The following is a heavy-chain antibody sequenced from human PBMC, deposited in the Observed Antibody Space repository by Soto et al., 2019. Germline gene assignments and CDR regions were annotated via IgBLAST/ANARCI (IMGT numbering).Heavy chain of an antibody. CDR3: ASGSSSNWPDF. J-gene: IGHJ4*02. V-gene: IGHV1-2*02. CDR2: INIHSGGS. Sequence: GASVKVSCKASGYIFTDYYIHWVRQAPGQGLEWMGWINIHSGGSNYPQKFQGRATMTRVTSISTAYMELTGLRFDDTAVYYCASGSSSNWPDFWGQGTLVTVSS. CDR1: GYIFTDYY. D-gene: IGHD6-13*01.